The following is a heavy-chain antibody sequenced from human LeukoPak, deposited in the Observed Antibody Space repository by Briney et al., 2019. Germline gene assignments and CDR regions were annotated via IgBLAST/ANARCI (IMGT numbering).Heavy chain of an antibody. D-gene: IGHD2-2*01. V-gene: IGHV4-34*01. CDR3: ARVLPAAPNWFDP. Sequence: SETLSLTCAVYGGSFSGYYWSWIRQPPGKGLEWIGEINHSGSTNYNPSLKSRVTISVDTSKNQFSLKLSSVTAADTAVYYCARVLPAAPNWFDPWGQGTLVTVSP. CDR2: INHSGST. J-gene: IGHJ5*02. CDR1: GGSFSGYY.